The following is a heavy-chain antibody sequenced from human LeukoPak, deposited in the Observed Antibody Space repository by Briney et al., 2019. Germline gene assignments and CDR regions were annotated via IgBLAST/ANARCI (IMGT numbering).Heavy chain of an antibody. V-gene: IGHV5-51*01. J-gene: IGHJ5*02. Sequence: GESLKISCKGPEFDFHDYWIGWVRQVPGRGLEWMGIVYPAGSYIHYSPSFQGRVSISVDRSVSTAYLQWTSLKASDSGRYFCARRKYFDTYLDPWGQGTLVSVSS. D-gene: IGHD3-9*01. CDR1: EFDFHDYW. CDR3: ARRKYFDTYLDP. CDR2: VYPAGSYI.